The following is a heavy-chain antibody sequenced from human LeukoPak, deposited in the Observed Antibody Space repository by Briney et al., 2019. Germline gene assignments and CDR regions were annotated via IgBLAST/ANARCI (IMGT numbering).Heavy chain of an antibody. J-gene: IGHJ4*02. Sequence: GGSLRLSCAASGFTFNSYTMNWVRQAPGKGLESVSSIRSNSRGINYADSVKGRFTISRDNSKNTLYLQMNSLRAEDTAVYYCAKQFYNAYSSSRFDYWGQGTLVTVSS. CDR1: GFTFNSYT. V-gene: IGHV3-48*01. D-gene: IGHD6-13*01. CDR3: AKQFYNAYSSSRFDY. CDR2: IRSNSRGI.